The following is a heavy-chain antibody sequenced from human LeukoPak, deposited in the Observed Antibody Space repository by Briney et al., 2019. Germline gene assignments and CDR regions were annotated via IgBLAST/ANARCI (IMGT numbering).Heavy chain of an antibody. CDR2: ITSRGEST. J-gene: IGHJ4*02. V-gene: IGHV3-23*01. Sequence: GGSLRLSCAASGFTFSIYARSWVRQAPGKGLQWVSSITSRGESTWYVDSVKGRFTITRDNSENTLYLQMHSLRAEDTAVYYCERDRPNYYGSDGHYYRRDGDYWGRGTLVSVSS. CDR1: GFTFSIYA. CDR3: ERDRPNYYGSDGHYYRRDGDY. D-gene: IGHD3-22*01.